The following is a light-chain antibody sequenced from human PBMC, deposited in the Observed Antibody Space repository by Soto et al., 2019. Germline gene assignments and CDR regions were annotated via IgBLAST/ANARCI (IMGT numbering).Light chain of an antibody. CDR3: VLYMGNGIRV. J-gene: IGLJ3*02. V-gene: IGLV8-61*01. CDR2: STN. CDR1: SGSVSTSSY. Sequence: QTVVTQEPSFSVSPGGTVTLTCGLSSGSVSTSSYPSWYQQTPGQAPRTLIYSTNTRSSGVPDRFSGSILGNKAALTITGAQADDESDYYCVLYMGNGIRVFGGGNQLTVL.